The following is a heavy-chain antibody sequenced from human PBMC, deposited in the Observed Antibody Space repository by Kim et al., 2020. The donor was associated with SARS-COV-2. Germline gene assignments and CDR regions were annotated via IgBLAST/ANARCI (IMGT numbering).Heavy chain of an antibody. CDR1: GFIFSTYS. CDR3: ARASPESSYGLAV. Sequence: GGSLRLSCTASGFIFSTYSMNWVRQAPGKGPEWVSYISRTSDHFFYADSVKGRFTISRDNAKNSLYLQMNSLRDEDMAVYYCARASPESSYGLAVWGQGTTVTASS. J-gene: IGHJ6*02. V-gene: IGHV3-48*02. CDR2: ISRTSDHF.